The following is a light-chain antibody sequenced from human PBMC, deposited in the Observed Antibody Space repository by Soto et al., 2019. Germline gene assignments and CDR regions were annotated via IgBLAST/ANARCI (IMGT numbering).Light chain of an antibody. V-gene: IGLV1-44*01. CDR1: SSNIGTNT. J-gene: IGLJ2*01. CDR3: ATWDDSMNGVV. Sequence: QSVLTQPPSASGTPGQRFSISCSGGSSNIGTNTVNWYQHLPGTAPKLLIFSNDERPSGVPDRFSGSKSGTSASLAISGLQSDDEADYYCATWDDSMNGVVFGGGTKVTVL. CDR2: SND.